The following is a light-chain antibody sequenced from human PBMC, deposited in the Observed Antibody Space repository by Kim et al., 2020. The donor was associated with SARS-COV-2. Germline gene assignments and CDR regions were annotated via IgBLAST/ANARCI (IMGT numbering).Light chain of an antibody. Sequence: VSPWASATLPYRARLSINTNLAWYQQNPVQPPRLLIYGASTRATGIPARFSGGGSGTEFSLTISSLQSEDFAIYYCQQYNAWPLTFGPGT. V-gene: IGKV3-15*01. CDR2: GAS. J-gene: IGKJ3*01. CDR3: QQYNAWPLT. CDR1: LSINTN.